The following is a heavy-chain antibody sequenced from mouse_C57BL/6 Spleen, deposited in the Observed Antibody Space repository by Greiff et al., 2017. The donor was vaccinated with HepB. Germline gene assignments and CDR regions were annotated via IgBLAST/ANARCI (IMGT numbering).Heavy chain of an antibody. J-gene: IGHJ4*01. V-gene: IGHV3-1*01. D-gene: IGHD2-3*01. CDR1: GYSITSGYD. Sequence: EVKLMESGPGMVKPSQSLSLTCTVTGYSITSGYDWHWIRHFPGNKLEWMGYISYSGSTNHNPSLKSRISITHDTSKNHFFLKVNSVTTEDTATYYCARGMVRYAMDYWGQGTSVTVSS. CDR3: ARGMVRYAMDY. CDR2: ISYSGST.